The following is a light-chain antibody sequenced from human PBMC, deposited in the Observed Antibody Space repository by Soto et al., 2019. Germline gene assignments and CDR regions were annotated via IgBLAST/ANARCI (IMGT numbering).Light chain of an antibody. J-gene: IGLJ2*01. CDR2: YDD. V-gene: IGLV1-36*01. CDR1: SSNIGNGA. CDR3: EAWDDSLNGVV. Sequence: QPVLTQPPSVSEAPRQRVTISCSGSSSNIGNGAVNWYQQLPGKAPKLLIYYDDLLPSGVSDRFSGSKSGTSASLAISGLQSEDEADYYCEAWDDSLNGVVFGGGTKLTV.